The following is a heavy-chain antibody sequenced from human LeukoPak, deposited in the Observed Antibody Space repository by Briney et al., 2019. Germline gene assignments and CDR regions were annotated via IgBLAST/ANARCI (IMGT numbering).Heavy chain of an antibody. J-gene: IGHJ4*02. CDR2: ISGYNGDT. Sequence: ASVKVSCKASGYTFTNYGISWVRQAPGQGLEWMGWISGYNGDTNYAQKFQGRVTMTEDTSTDTAYMELSSLRSADTAVYYCARGSPTLGFDYWGQGTLVTVSS. CDR3: ARGSPTLGFDY. V-gene: IGHV1-18*01. D-gene: IGHD1-26*01. CDR1: GYTFTNYG.